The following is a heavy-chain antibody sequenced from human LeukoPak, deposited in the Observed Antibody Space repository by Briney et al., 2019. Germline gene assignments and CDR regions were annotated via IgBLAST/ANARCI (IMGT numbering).Heavy chain of an antibody. CDR3: ARDVREVDRPFDY. CDR1: GYSISSGYY. V-gene: IGHV4-38-2*02. Sequence: SETLSLTCSVSGYSISSGYYWGWIRQPPGKGLEWIGSIYESGHTYYNPSLKSRVTLSVGLSKNQFYLRLTSVTAADTAVYYCARDVREVDRPFDYWGQGTLVTVSS. J-gene: IGHJ4*02. CDR2: IYESGHT. D-gene: IGHD3-10*02.